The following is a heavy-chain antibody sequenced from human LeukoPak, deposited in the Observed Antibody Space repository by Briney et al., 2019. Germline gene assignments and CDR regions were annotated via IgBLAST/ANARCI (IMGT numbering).Heavy chain of an antibody. CDR1: GYTFTSYG. Sequence: ASMKVSCKASGYTFTSYGITWVRQAPGQGLEWMGWISAYNGNTNYAQKVQGRVTMTTDTSTTTAYMELRSLRSDDTAVYYCAREGTATGPEGAFDIWGQGTMVTVSS. CDR2: ISAYNGNT. J-gene: IGHJ3*02. CDR3: AREGTATGPEGAFDI. V-gene: IGHV1-18*01. D-gene: IGHD1-14*01.